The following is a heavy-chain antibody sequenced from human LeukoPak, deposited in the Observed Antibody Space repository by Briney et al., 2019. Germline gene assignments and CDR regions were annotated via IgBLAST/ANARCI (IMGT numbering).Heavy chain of an antibody. V-gene: IGHV3-48*02. CDR2: ISSSSSTI. CDR3: AKDKEEGFDY. J-gene: IGHJ4*02. CDR1: GFTFSAYS. Sequence: GGSLRLSCAASGFTFSAYSMNWVRQAPGKGLEWVSYISSSSSTIFYADSVKGRFTISRDNAKNSLYLQMNSLRDEDTAVYYCAKDKEEGFDYWGQGTLVIVSS.